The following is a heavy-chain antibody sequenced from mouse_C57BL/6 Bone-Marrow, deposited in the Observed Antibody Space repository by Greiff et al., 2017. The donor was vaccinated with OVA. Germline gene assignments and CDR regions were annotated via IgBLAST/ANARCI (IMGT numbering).Heavy chain of an antibody. D-gene: IGHD1-1*01. CDR2: IRLKSDNYAT. V-gene: IGHV6-3*01. CDR1: GFTFSNYW. J-gene: IGHJ4*01. CDR3: TVRGYYGHYAMDY. Sequence: EVKVEESGGGLVQPGGSMKLSCVASGFTFSNYWMNWVRQSPEQGLEWVAQIRLKSDNYATHYAESVKGRFTISRDDSKSSVYLQMDNLRAEDTGIDYCTVRGYYGHYAMDYWGQGTSVTVSA.